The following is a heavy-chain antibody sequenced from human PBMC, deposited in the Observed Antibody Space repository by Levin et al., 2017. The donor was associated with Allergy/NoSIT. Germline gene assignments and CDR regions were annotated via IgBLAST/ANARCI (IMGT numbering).Heavy chain of an antibody. CDR3: ARDIAMRIVVVPAAIPVNYYYGMDV. CDR2: INPNSGGT. CDR1: GYTFTGYY. D-gene: IGHD2-2*02. V-gene: IGHV1-2*02. Sequence: AASVKVSCKASGYTFTGYYMHWVRQAPGQGLEWMGWINPNSGGTNYAQKFQGRVTMTRDTSISTAYMELSRLRSDDTAVYYCARDIAMRIVVVPAAIPVNYYYGMDVWGQGTTVTVSS. J-gene: IGHJ6*02.